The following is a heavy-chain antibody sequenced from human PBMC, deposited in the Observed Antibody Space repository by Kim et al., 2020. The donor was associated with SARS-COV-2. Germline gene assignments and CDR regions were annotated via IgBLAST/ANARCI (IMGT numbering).Heavy chain of an antibody. D-gene: IGHD2-2*01. Sequence: PSLKSRVTISVDPSKNQFPLKLSSVTAADTAVYYCARVRDIVVVPAAIGYWGQGTLVTVSS. J-gene: IGHJ4*02. CDR3: ARVRDIVVVPAAIGY. V-gene: IGHV4-34*01.